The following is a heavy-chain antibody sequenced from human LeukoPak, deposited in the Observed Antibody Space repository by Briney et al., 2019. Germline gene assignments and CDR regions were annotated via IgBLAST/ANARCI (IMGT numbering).Heavy chain of an antibody. CDR1: GGSINSFY. D-gene: IGHD5-18*01. CDR2: VHYSGDT. J-gene: IGHJ4*02. V-gene: IGHV4-59*08. Sequence: SETLSLTCTVSGGSINSFYWGWIRQPPGEGLEWIGYVHYSGDTNYNPSLKSRATISVDTSKNQFSLNLNSVTAADTAVYYCARHRHGNNFGYDYWGQGTLVTVSS. CDR3: ARHRHGNNFGYDY.